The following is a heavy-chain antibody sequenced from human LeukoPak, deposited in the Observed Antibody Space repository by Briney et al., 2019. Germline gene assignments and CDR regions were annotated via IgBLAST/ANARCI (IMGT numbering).Heavy chain of an antibody. Sequence: ASVKVSCKASGYTFTSYYMHWVRQAPGQGLEWMGIINPSGGSTSYAQKFQGRVTMTRDMSTSTVYMELSSLRSEDTAAYYCARFRHSYYYMDVWGKGTTVTVSS. CDR1: GYTFTSYY. CDR3: ARFRHSYYYMDV. D-gene: IGHD1-26*01. CDR2: INPSGGST. V-gene: IGHV1-46*01. J-gene: IGHJ6*03.